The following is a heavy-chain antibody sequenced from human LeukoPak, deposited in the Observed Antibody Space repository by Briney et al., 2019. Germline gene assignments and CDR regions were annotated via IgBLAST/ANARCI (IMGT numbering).Heavy chain of an antibody. Sequence: PGGSLRLSCAASGFTFSSYEMNWVRQAPGKGLEWVSYISSSGSTIYYADSVKGRFTIPRDNAKNSLYLQMNSLRAEDTAVYYCARTSRSRVRYFDSFFSTDPCNAFDIWGQGTMVTVSS. V-gene: IGHV3-48*03. J-gene: IGHJ3*02. CDR2: ISSSGSTI. D-gene: IGHD3-9*01. CDR1: GFTFSSYE. CDR3: ARTSRSRVRYFDSFFSTDPCNAFDI.